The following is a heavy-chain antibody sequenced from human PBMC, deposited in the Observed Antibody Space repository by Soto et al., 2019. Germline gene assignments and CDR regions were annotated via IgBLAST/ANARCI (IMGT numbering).Heavy chain of an antibody. CDR2: IKSKSDGGTT. CDR1: GFTFSNAL. D-gene: IGHD3-3*02. V-gene: IGHV3-15*01. J-gene: IGHJ4*02. Sequence: PGGSLRLSCTASGFTFSNALMSWVRQAPGKGLEWVGRIKSKSDGGTTDYATPVKGRFTISRDDSENTLYLQMSGLKTDDTAVYYCATRPDGHFPDYWGQGALVTVSS. CDR3: ATRPDGHFPDY.